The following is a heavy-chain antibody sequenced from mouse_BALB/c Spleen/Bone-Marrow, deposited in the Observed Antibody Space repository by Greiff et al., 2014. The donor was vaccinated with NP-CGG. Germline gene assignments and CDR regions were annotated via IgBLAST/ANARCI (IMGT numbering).Heavy chain of an antibody. J-gene: IGHJ4*01. Sequence: EVKVEESGGHLVKPGGSLKLSCAASGFTFSSYGMSWGRQTPDKRLEWVATISSGGSNTYYPNSVKGRFTISRDNAKNTLYLQMXXXXFEDTAMYYCARHQRYYAIDYWGQGTSVTVSS. CDR1: GFTFSSYG. CDR3: ARHQRYYAIDY. CDR2: ISSGGSNT. V-gene: IGHV5-6*02.